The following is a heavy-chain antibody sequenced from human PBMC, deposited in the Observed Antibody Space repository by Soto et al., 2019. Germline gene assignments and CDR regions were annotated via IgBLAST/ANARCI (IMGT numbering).Heavy chain of an antibody. Sequence: PGGSLRLSCAASGFTFSSYAMHWVRQAPGKGLEWVAVISYDGSNKYYADSVKGRFTISRDNSKNTLYLQMNSLRAEDTAVYYCARDLYDFWSGLDPSRYGMDVWGQGTTVTVSS. J-gene: IGHJ6*02. CDR3: ARDLYDFWSGLDPSRYGMDV. V-gene: IGHV3-30-3*01. CDR1: GFTFSSYA. CDR2: ISYDGSNK. D-gene: IGHD3-3*01.